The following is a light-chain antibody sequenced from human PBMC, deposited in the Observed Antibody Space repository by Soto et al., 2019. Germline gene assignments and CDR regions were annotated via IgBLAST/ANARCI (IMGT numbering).Light chain of an antibody. V-gene: IGKV3-20*01. CDR3: QNYGNSPWT. Sequence: EIVFTQSPGTLSFSPGERAPLSCRASQLVSSSLLAWYQQKPGQAPRLLIYGASNGATGIPDRFSGSGSETDLTLTISGLEPEDFAVYYCQNYGNSPWTFGQGTKVDIK. CDR1: QLVSSSL. J-gene: IGKJ1*01. CDR2: GAS.